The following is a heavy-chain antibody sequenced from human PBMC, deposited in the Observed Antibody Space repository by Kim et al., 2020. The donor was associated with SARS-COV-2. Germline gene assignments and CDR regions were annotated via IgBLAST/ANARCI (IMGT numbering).Heavy chain of an antibody. CDR1: GYTFTGYY. J-gene: IGHJ4*02. V-gene: IGHV1-2*02. D-gene: IGHD3-9*01. CDR3: ASISYGILTGYYYFDY. Sequence: ASVKVSCKASGYTFTGYYMHWVRQAPGQGLEWMGWINPNSGGTNYAQKFQGRVTMTRDTSISTAYMELSRLRSDDTAVYYCASISYGILTGYYYFDYWGQGTLVTVSS. CDR2: INPNSGGT.